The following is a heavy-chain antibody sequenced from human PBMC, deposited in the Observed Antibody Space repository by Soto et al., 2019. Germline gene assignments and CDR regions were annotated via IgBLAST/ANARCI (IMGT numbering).Heavy chain of an antibody. CDR2: ISGSGCST. CDR1: GFTFSSYA. J-gene: IGHJ3*02. CDR3: AKDPVTTVCGDI. Sequence: EVQLLESGGGLVQPGGSLRLSCAASGFTFSSYAMSWVRQAPGKGLEWVSAISGSGCSTYYADSVKGRFTISRDNSENTLYLQRTSPRAEDTAVYYCAKDPVTTVCGDIWDQGTMVTVSS. V-gene: IGHV3-23*01. D-gene: IGHD4-17*01.